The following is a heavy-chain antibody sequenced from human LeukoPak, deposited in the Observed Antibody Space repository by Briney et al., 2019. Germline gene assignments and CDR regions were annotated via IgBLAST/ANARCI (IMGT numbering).Heavy chain of an antibody. J-gene: IGHJ3*02. V-gene: IGHV4-30-4*08. D-gene: IGHD2-2*01. Sequence: SQTLSLTCTVSCGSISSGDYYWSWIRQPPGKGLEWIGYIYYSGSTYYNPSLKSRVTISVDTSKNQFSLKLSSVTAADTAVYYCASYCSSTSCSIAFDIWGQGTMVTVSS. CDR1: CGSISSGDYY. CDR3: ASYCSSTSCSIAFDI. CDR2: IYYSGST.